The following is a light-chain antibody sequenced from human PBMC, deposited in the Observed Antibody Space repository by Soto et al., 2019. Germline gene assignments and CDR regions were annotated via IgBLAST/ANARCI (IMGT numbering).Light chain of an antibody. CDR3: QQYINYPWP. CDR2: DAS. J-gene: IGKJ1*01. V-gene: IGKV1-5*01. CDR1: QSISSW. Sequence: DIQVTNSVATLSASVGDRVTITCRASQSISSWLALYQQKPGKAPKLLIYDASSLESGVPSRFGGGGSGTEFTLTISSLQPDDFAIYYCQQYINYPWPFGQRTNVDIK.